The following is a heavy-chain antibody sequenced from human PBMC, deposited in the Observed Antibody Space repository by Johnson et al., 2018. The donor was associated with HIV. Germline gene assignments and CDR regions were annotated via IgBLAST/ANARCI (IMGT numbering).Heavy chain of an antibody. J-gene: IGHJ3*02. V-gene: IGHV3-30-3*01. CDR2: ISYDGSNK. CDR3: ARDRPIAPFDI. D-gene: IGHD3-22*01. CDR1: GFTFSSYA. Sequence: QVQLVESGGGAVQPGRSLRLSCEASGFTFSSYAMHWVRQAPGKGLEWVAVISYDGSNKYYADSVKGRFTISRDNSKNTLYLLMNSLRAEDTAVYYCARDRPIAPFDIWG.